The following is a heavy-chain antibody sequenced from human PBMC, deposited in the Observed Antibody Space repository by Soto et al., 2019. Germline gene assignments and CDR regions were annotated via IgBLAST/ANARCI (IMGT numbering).Heavy chain of an antibody. CDR1: GYTFTSYG. J-gene: IGHJ6*02. Sequence: ASVKVSCKASGYTFTSYGISWVRQAPGQGLEWMGWISAYNGNTNYAQKLQGRVTMTTDTSTSTAYMELRSLRSDDTALYYCAGSGSYEAYYYYGMDVWGQGTTVTVSS. V-gene: IGHV1-18*01. CDR3: AGSGSYEAYYYYGMDV. CDR2: ISAYNGNT. D-gene: IGHD1-26*01.